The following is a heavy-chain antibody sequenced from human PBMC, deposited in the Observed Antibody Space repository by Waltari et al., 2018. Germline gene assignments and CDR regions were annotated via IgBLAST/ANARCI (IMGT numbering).Heavy chain of an antibody. J-gene: IGHJ3*02. Sequence: QVQLQESGPGLVKPSETLSLTCAVSGYSISSGYYWGWIRQPPGKGLEWIGSIYHSGSTYYNPSLKSRVTISVDTSKNQFSLKLSSVTAADTAVYYCAREKSSAFDIWGQGTMVTVS. CDR1: GYSISSGYY. V-gene: IGHV4-38-2*02. CDR2: IYHSGST. CDR3: AREKSSAFDI.